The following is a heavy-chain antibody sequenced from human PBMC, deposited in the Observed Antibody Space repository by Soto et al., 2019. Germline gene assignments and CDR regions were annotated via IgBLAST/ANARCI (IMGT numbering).Heavy chain of an antibody. CDR3: SRVDPGETSPFDH. D-gene: IGHD3-10*01. V-gene: IGHV1-46*03. J-gene: IGHJ4*02. CDR2: INPFDGSR. Sequence: QVELVQSGAEVKKPGASVKVSCKASGYIFTSYYLHWVRQAPGQGLEWMGWINPFDGSRMFAQSFQGRVTFTRARSTSTVYMELSGLRSDDTAVYYCSRVDPGETSPFDHWGQGTLVTVSS. CDR1: GYIFTSYY.